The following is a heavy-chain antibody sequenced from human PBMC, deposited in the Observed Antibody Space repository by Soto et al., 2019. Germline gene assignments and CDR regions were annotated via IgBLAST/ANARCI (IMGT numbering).Heavy chain of an antibody. V-gene: IGHV1-18*01. D-gene: IGHD4-17*01. CDR1: GYTFISHG. J-gene: IGHJ4*02. Sequence: ASVKVSCKASGYTFISHGITWVRQAPGQGLEWVGWISVYNGDTNYAQKLQGRVTMTTDTSTSTAYLELTSLRSDDTAIYYCARESFDYASSFDYWGTGTLVTVSS. CDR2: ISVYNGDT. CDR3: ARESFDYASSFDY.